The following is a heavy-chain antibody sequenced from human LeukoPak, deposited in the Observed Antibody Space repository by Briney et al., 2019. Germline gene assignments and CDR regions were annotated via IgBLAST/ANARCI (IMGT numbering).Heavy chain of an antibody. CDR2: INWNGGRT. Sequence: GGSLRLSCAASGFTFDDYGMSWVRQAPGKGLEWVSGINWNGGRTGYADSVKGRFTISRDNAKNSLYLQMNSLRAEDTALYYCARGIAAAGLYYFDYWGQGTLVTVSS. J-gene: IGHJ4*02. CDR3: ARGIAAAGLYYFDY. V-gene: IGHV3-20*04. CDR1: GFTFDDYG. D-gene: IGHD6-13*01.